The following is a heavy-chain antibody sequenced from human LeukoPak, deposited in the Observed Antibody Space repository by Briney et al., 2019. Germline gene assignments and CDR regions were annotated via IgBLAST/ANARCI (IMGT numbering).Heavy chain of an antibody. CDR1: GGTFSSYS. V-gene: IGHV1-69*13. CDR3: ARGRRGYSGYDLVY. Sequence: ASVKLSCKASGGTFSSYSISWVRQAPGQGLEWMGWIIPIFGTANYAQKFQGRVTITADESMSTAYMEVSSLRSEDTAVYYCARGRRGYSGYDLVYWGQGTLVTVSS. J-gene: IGHJ4*02. D-gene: IGHD5-12*01. CDR2: IIPIFGTA.